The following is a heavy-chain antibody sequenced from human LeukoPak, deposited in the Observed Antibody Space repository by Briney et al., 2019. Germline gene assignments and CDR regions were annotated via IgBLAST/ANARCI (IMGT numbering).Heavy chain of an antibody. CDR2: IYYSGST. V-gene: IGHV4-31*03. CDR1: GGSISSGGYY. D-gene: IGHD6-13*01. J-gene: IGHJ4*02. CDR3: AGYAIAAAGSFDY. Sequence: SETLSLTCTVSGGSISSGGYYWSWIRQHPGKGLEWIGYIYYSGSTYYNPSLKSRVTISVDTSKNQFSLKLSSVTAADTAVYYCAGYAIAAAGSFDYWGQGTLVTVSS.